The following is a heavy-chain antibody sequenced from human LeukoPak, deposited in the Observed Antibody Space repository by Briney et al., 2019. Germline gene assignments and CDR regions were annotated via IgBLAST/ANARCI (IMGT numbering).Heavy chain of an antibody. D-gene: IGHD5-18*01. CDR3: AKGSGYSYGCEGFYFDY. Sequence: GGSLRLSCAASGFTFSSYAMSWVRQAPGKGLEWVSAISGSGGSTYYADSVKGRFTISRDNSKNTLYLQMNSLRAEDTAVYYCAKGSGYSYGCEGFYFDYWGQGTLVTVSS. CDR1: GFTFSSYA. V-gene: IGHV3-23*01. CDR2: ISGSGGST. J-gene: IGHJ4*02.